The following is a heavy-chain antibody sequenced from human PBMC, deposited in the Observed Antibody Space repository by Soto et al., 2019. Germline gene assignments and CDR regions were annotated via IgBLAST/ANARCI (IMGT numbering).Heavy chain of an antibody. Sequence: EVQLLESGGGLVQPGGSLRLSCAASGFTFSSYAMSWVRRAPGKGLEWVSGIDISDNTYYADSVRGRFTISRDNSKNTLYLQIYSLRAEDTAVYYCARGVRVNDHWGQGTLVTVSS. D-gene: IGHD2-21*01. J-gene: IGHJ5*02. CDR1: GFTFSSYA. V-gene: IGHV3-23*01. CDR2: IDISDNT. CDR3: ARGVRVNDH.